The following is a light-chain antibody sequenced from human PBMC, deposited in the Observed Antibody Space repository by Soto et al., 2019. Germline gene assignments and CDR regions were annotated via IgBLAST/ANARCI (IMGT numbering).Light chain of an antibody. CDR1: QSINSW. CDR3: QQYKSYPWT. CDR2: EAC. J-gene: IGKJ1*01. Sequence: DIQMTQSPSTLSASVGERVTITCRASQSINSWLAWLQQKPGKAPKLLIYEACSLESGVPSRFSGSGSGTEFNLSISSLQPDDFTTYNCQQYKSYPWTFGQGTKVEIK. V-gene: IGKV1-5*03.